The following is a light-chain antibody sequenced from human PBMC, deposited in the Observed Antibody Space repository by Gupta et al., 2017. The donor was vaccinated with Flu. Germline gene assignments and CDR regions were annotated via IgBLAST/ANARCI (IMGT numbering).Light chain of an antibody. CDR2: GAS. J-gene: IGKJ4*01. V-gene: IGKV3-11*01. CDR3: QQRANWPPRT. CDR1: QSVLNF. Sequence: EVVLTQSPATLSLSPGETATLSCRASQSVLNFLAWYQQKPGQAPRLLIYGASNRDTGIPARFSGSGYGKDLTLTITGREQEDFAGYYCQQRANWPPRTFGGGTKVEIK.